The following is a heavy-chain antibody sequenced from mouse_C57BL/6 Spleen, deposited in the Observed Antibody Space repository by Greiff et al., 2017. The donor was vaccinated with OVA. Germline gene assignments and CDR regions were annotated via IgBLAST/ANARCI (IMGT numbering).Heavy chain of an antibody. CDR1: GYSITSGYY. D-gene: IGHD1-1*01. Sequence: EVQRVESGPGLVKPSQSLSLTCSVTGYSITSGYYWNWIRQFPGNKLEWMGYISYDGSNNYNPSLKNRISITRDTSKNQFFLKLNSVTTEDTATYYCARDTTVGVFDVWGTGTTVTVSS. V-gene: IGHV3-6*01. CDR2: ISYDGSN. J-gene: IGHJ1*03. CDR3: ARDTTVGVFDV.